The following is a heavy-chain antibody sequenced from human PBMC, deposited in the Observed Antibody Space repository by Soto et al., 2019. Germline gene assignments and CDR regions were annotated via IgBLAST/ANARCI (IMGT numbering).Heavy chain of an antibody. CDR3: ARGTYWTYYYGSGSSAGMDV. Sequence: ASVKVSCKASGYTFTSYYMHWVRQAPGQGLEWMGIINPSGGSTSHAQKFQGRVTMTRDTSTSTVYMELSSLRSEDTAVYYCARGTYWTYYYGSGSSAGMDVWGQGTTVTVSS. D-gene: IGHD3-10*01. V-gene: IGHV1-46*01. CDR1: GYTFTSYY. CDR2: INPSGGST. J-gene: IGHJ6*02.